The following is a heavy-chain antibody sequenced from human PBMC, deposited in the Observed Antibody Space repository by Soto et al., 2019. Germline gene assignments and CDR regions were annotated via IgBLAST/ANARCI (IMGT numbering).Heavy chain of an antibody. D-gene: IGHD6-19*01. Sequence: PGGSLRLSCAASGFTFSSYGMHWVRQAPGKGLEWVAVISYDGSNKYYADSVKGRFTISRDNSKNTLYLQMNSLRAEDTAVYYCAKDQGEAVSRFDYWGQGTLVTVSS. V-gene: IGHV3-30*18. CDR2: ISYDGSNK. CDR1: GFTFSSYG. CDR3: AKDQGEAVSRFDY. J-gene: IGHJ4*02.